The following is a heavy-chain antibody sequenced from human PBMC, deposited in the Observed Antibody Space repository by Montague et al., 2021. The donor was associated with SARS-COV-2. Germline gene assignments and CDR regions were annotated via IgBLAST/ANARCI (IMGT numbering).Heavy chain of an antibody. CDR3: ARQRNATVVTDRLFDY. J-gene: IGHJ4*02. CDR1: GGSISSYY. Sequence: SETLSLTCTVSGGSISSYYWSWIRQPPGKGLEWIGYSYYSGSTNYNPSLKSRVTISVDTSKNQFYLQLSSVTAAATAVYYCARQRNATVVTDRLFDYWGQGTLVTVSS. CDR2: SYYSGST. D-gene: IGHD4-23*01. V-gene: IGHV4-59*08.